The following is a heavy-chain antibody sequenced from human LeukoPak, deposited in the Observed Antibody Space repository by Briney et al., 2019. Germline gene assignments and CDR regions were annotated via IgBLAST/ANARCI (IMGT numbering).Heavy chain of an antibody. CDR3: AKGGLIDGMDV. CDR2: ISWNSGSI. V-gene: IGHV3-9*01. Sequence: GGSLRLSCAASGFTFDDYAMHWVRQAPGKGLERVSGISWNSGSIGYADSVKGRFTISRDNAKNSLYLQMNSLRAEDTALYYCAKGGLIDGMDVWGQGTTVTVSS. D-gene: IGHD1-26*01. J-gene: IGHJ6*02. CDR1: GFTFDDYA.